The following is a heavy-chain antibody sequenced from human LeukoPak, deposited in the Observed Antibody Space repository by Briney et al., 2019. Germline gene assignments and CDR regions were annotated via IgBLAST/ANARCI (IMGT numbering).Heavy chain of an antibody. V-gene: IGHV3-48*03. D-gene: IGHD3-22*01. J-gene: IGHJ4*02. CDR2: ISSSGSTI. Sequence: GGSLRLSCAASGFTFTNYEMNWVRQAPGKGLEWVSYISSSGSTIYYADSVKGRFTISRDNAKNSLYLQMNSLRAEDTAVYYCAKGSPNYDIFSPFDYWGQGTLVTVSS. CDR1: GFTFTNYE. CDR3: AKGSPNYDIFSPFDY.